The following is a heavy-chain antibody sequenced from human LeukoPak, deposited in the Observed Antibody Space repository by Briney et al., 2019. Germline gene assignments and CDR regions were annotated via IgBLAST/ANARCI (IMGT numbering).Heavy chain of an antibody. CDR3: ARGGLEWLSY. D-gene: IGHD6-19*01. V-gene: IGHV3-48*02. J-gene: IGHJ4*02. CDR2: ISSGSSTI. Sequence: GGSMRLSCAATGFNFRTYSKNWVRQAPGKGLEWVSYISSGSSTIYYAHSLKGRFTISRDNAKNSLYLQMNSLRDEDTAVYYCARGGLEWLSYWGQGTLVTVSS. CDR1: GFNFRTYS.